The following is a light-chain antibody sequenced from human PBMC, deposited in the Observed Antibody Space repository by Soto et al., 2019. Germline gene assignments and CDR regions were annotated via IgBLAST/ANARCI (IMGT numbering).Light chain of an antibody. V-gene: IGKV3D-7*01. CDR3: QQAYNYGT. CDR2: GAS. J-gene: IGKJ1*01. CDR1: QSVSSSY. Sequence: PGERVTLSFRAGQSVSSSYLTWYQQKPGQAPRLLIYGASTRTTGIPARFSGSGSGTDFTLTISSLQPEDFAVYYCQQAYNYGTFGQGTTVDIK.